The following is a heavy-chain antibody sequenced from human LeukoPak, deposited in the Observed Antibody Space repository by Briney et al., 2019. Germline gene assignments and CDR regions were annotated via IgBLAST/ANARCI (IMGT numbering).Heavy chain of an antibody. D-gene: IGHD5-18*01. CDR1: GFTFSDYY. Sequence: AGGSLRLSCAVSGFTFSDYYMSWIRQAPGKGLEWISYIDSSRKAIYYADSVKGRFTISRDNAKNSLFLQMNSLRTEDTAVYYCPRGLRQTIGYPLFDYWGQGALVTVSS. V-gene: IGHV3-11*04. CDR2: IDSSRKAI. J-gene: IGHJ4*02. CDR3: PRGLRQTIGYPLFDY.